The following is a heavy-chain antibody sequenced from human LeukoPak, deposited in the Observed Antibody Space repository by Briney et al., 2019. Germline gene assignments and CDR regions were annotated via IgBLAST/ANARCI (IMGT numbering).Heavy chain of an antibody. V-gene: IGHV4-34*01. J-gene: IGHJ4*02. D-gene: IGHD4-17*01. CDR1: GVSSDDYY. CDR2: INHSGYT. Sequence: SETLSLTCAVSGVSSDDYYWSWVRQTPGKGLEWIGEINHSGYTNDSPSLKSRVTLSIDTSRKQFSLNLRSVTVADAGIYYCTRMTTGHDYWGQGTLVTVSS. CDR3: TRMTTGHDY.